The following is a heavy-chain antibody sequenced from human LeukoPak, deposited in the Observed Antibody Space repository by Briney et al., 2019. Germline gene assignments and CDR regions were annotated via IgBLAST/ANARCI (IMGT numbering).Heavy chain of an antibody. V-gene: IGHV1-2*02. J-gene: IGHJ3*02. CDR3: VRVRGSVVSSGQRAFDI. D-gene: IGHD3-22*01. CDR1: GYTFTGYY. Sequence: GASVTVSCKASGYTFTGYYMHWVRQAPGQGLEWMGWINPNSGGTNYAQKFQGRVTMTRDTSISTAYMELSRLRSDDTAVYYCVRVRGSVVSSGQRAFDIWGQGTMVTVSS. CDR2: INPNSGGT.